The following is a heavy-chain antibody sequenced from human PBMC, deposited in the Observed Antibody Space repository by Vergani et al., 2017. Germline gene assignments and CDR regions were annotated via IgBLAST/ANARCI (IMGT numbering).Heavy chain of an antibody. CDR1: GYTLTELS. CDR3: ARGLTGDVWEGFLYYFDY. V-gene: IGHV1-24*01. D-gene: IGHD7-27*01. J-gene: IGHJ4*02. CDR2: FDPEDGET. Sequence: QVQLVQSGAEVKKPGASVKVSCKVSGYTLTELSMHWVRQAPGKGLEWMGGFDPEDGETIYAQKFQGRVTMTEDTSTDTAYMELSSLRSEDMAVYYCARGLTGDVWEGFLYYFDYWGQGTLVTVSS.